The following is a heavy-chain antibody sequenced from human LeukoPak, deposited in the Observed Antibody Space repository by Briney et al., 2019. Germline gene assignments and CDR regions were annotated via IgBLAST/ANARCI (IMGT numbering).Heavy chain of an antibody. Sequence: ASVKVSCKASGYTFTSYDINWVRQATGQGLEWMGWMNPNSGNTGYAQKFQGRVTITADESTSTAYMELSSLRSEDTAVYYCARDRYYGSGSYGGNWFDPWGQGTLVTVSS. CDR2: MNPNSGNT. CDR1: GYTFTSYD. V-gene: IGHV1-8*01. CDR3: ARDRYYGSGSYGGNWFDP. D-gene: IGHD3-10*01. J-gene: IGHJ5*02.